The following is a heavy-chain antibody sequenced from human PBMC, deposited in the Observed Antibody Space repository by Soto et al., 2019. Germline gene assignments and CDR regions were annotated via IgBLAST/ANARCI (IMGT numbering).Heavy chain of an antibody. CDR2: INSDGSST. CDR3: ARDPIVVAITATGLRGWFDP. V-gene: IGHV3-74*01. D-gene: IGHD2-15*01. Sequence: PGGSLSLSCAASGGTFSNYWMHWVRQVPGNGLGWVSRINSDGSSTNYAESVKGRFTTSRDNAKNTLYLQMNSLRAENTAVYYCARDPIVVAITATGLRGWFDPWGQGTLVTVSS. J-gene: IGHJ5*02. CDR1: GGTFSNYW.